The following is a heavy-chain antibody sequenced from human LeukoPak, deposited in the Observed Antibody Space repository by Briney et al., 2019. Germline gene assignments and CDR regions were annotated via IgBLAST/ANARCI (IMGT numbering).Heavy chain of an antibody. CDR1: GYTFTGYY. Sequence: ASVKVSCKASGYTFTGYYMHWVRQAPGQGLEWMGWINPNNGVTNYAQKFQGRVTMTRDTSISTAYMDLSRLRSDDTAVYYCARNYDFWSGYPNWFDPWGQGTLVTVSS. CDR3: ARNYDFWSGYPNWFDP. J-gene: IGHJ5*02. V-gene: IGHV1-2*02. CDR2: INPNNGVT. D-gene: IGHD3-3*01.